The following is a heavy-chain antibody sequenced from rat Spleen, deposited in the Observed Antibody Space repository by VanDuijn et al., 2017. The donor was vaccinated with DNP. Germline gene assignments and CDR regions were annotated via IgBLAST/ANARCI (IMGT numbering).Heavy chain of an antibody. CDR1: GFSLTSYN. CDR2: IWNTGGK. V-gene: IGHV2-41*01. J-gene: IGHJ3*01. CDR3: TRGVTTVVTGWFPY. Sequence: QVQLKESGPGLVQPSQTLSLTCTVAGFSLTSYNVHWVRQRPGKGLEWMGVIWNTGGKRYNSALKSRLSISKDTSKSQVFLKMNSLQTEDTAIYYCTRGVTTVVTGWFPYWGQGTLVTVSS. D-gene: IGHD1-1*01.